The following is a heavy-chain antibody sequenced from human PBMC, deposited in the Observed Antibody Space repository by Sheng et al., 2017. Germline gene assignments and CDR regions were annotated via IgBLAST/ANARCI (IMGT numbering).Heavy chain of an antibody. Sequence: DVQLVESGGGLVKPGGSLRLSCAASGFTFSSYSMNWVRQAPGQGLQWISSISSRSTDVFYSDSVKGRFTISRDNAKNSLYLQMNSLRAEDTAVYYCARGTGGLPHDYWGQGTPGHRLL. J-gene: IGHJ4*02. V-gene: IGHV3-21*01. CDR1: GFTFSSYS. CDR2: ISSRSTDV. CDR3: ARGTGGLPHDY. D-gene: IGHD2-8*02.